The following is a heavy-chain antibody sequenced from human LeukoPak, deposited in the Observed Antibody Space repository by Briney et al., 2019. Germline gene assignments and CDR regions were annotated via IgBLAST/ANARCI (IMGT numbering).Heavy chain of an antibody. J-gene: IGHJ4*02. Sequence: GRSLRLSCAASGFTFSSYGMHWVRQAPGKGLEWVAVIWYDGSNKYYADSVKGRFTISRDNSKNTLYLQMNSLRAEDTAVYYCARGSSWLNGNLGTVDYWGQGTLVTVSS. CDR1: GFTFSSYG. V-gene: IGHV3-33*08. D-gene: IGHD3-22*01. CDR3: ARGSSWLNGNLGTVDY. CDR2: IWYDGSNK.